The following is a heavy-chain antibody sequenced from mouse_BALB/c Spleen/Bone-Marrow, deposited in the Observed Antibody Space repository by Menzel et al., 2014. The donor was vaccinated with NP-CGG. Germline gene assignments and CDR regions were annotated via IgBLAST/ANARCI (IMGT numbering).Heavy chain of an antibody. D-gene: IGHD1-1*01. Sequence: EVKLEESGGGLVQPGGSRKLSCAASGFTFSSFGMHWVRQAPEKGLEWAAYISSGSSTIYYADTVMGRFTISRDNPKNTLFLQMTSLRSEDTAMYYCARSGSSSGYFDYWGQGTTLTVSS. CDR2: ISSGSSTI. CDR1: GFTFSSFG. V-gene: IGHV5-17*02. J-gene: IGHJ2*01. CDR3: ARSGSSSGYFDY.